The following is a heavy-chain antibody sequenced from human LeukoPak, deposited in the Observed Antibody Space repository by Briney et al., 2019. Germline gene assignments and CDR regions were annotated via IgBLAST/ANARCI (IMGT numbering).Heavy chain of an antibody. D-gene: IGHD6-6*01. J-gene: IGHJ4*02. CDR3: AREMYSSSASFDY. CDR2: IFGGDGT. CDR1: GFTVSSNY. Sequence: PGGSLRLSCAASGFTVSSNYMSWVRQAPGKGLEWVSVIFGGDGTYYADSVRGRFTISRDNSKNTLYLQMNSLRAEDTAVYYCAREMYSSSASFDYWGQGTLVSVSS. V-gene: IGHV3-53*01.